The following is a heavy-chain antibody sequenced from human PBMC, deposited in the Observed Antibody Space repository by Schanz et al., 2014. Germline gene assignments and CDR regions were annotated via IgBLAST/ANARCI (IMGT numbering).Heavy chain of an antibody. D-gene: IGHD6-25*01. J-gene: IGHJ5*02. CDR2: ISYSGVT. CDR3: AREPLSGYNWFDP. CDR1: GDSISSGGYY. V-gene: IGHV4-31*03. Sequence: QVQLQESGPGLVKPSQTLSLTCTVSGDSISSGGYYWSWIRQHPGKGLEWIGYISYSGVTYYNPSLKSRVTISMHTSKNQFSLKLSSVTAADTAVYYCAREPLSGYNWFDPWGQGALVTVSS.